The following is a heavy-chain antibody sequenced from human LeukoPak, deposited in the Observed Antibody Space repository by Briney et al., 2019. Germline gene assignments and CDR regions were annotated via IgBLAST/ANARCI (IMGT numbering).Heavy chain of an antibody. D-gene: IGHD3-22*01. CDR1: GFTCSDYY. V-gene: IGHV3-11*04. J-gene: IGHJ3*02. CDR2: ISSSGSTI. Sequence: KSGGSLRLSCAASGFTCSDYYMSWLRQAPGKGLEWVSYISSSGSTIYYAASVKGPFTICRYNAKNSLYLQLNSLRAEDTAVYYCARGPHYYDSSGYYRAFDIWGQGTILTVSS. CDR3: ARGPHYYDSSGYYRAFDI.